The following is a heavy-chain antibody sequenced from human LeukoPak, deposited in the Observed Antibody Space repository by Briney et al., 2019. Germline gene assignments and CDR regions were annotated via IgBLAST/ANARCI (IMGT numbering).Heavy chain of an antibody. Sequence: ASVKVSCKASGYTFTSYGISWVRQAPGQGLEWMGWISAYNGNTNYAQKLQGRVTMTTDTSTSTAYMELRSLRSDDTAVYYCARDQTCYDSSGYYPYYFDYWGQGTLVTVSS. D-gene: IGHD3-22*01. V-gene: IGHV1-18*01. J-gene: IGHJ4*02. CDR1: GYTFTSYG. CDR3: ARDQTCYDSSGYYPYYFDY. CDR2: ISAYNGNT.